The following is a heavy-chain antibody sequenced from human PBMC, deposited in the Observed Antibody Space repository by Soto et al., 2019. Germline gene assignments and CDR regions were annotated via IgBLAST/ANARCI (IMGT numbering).Heavy chain of an antibody. CDR3: MLGSGWRDFDY. D-gene: IGHD3-22*01. V-gene: IGHV4-39*01. CDR1: GGSISGSSYY. CDR2: IYYSGST. Sequence: SETLSLTCTVSGGSISGSSYYWGWIRQPPGKGLEWIGNIYYSGSTYYNPSLKSRVTISVDTSKNQFSLKLSSVTAADTAVYYCMLGSGWRDFDYWGQGTLVTVSS. J-gene: IGHJ4*02.